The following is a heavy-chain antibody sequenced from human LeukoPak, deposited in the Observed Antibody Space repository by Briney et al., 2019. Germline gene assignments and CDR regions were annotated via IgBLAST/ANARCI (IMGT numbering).Heavy chain of an antibody. V-gene: IGHV3-33*08. CDR2: IWYDGSNK. CDR1: GFTFRSYG. CDR3: ARGEGDYVWGSYRPFDY. D-gene: IGHD3-16*02. Sequence: GGSLRLSCAASGFTFRSYGMHWVRQAPGKGLEWVAVIWYDGSNKYYADSVKGRFTISRDNSKNTLYLQMNSLRAEDTAVYYCARGEGDYVWGSYRPFDYWGQGTLVTVSS. J-gene: IGHJ4*02.